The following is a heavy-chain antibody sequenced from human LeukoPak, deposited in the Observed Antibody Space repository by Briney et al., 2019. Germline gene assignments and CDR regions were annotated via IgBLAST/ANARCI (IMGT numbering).Heavy chain of an antibody. CDR3: AGYWGSWLDP. CDR2: INPNSGDT. CDR1: GYILSGYY. J-gene: IGHJ5*02. V-gene: IGHV1-2*02. D-gene: IGHD3-16*01. Sequence: ASVNVSCNSSGYILSGYYLHWLRQAPGEGLEWMGWINPNSGDTHSAQRFHGRVTMAWDTSISAVYMVLTGLRSDDTAVYYCAGYWGSWLDPWGQGTLVTVSS.